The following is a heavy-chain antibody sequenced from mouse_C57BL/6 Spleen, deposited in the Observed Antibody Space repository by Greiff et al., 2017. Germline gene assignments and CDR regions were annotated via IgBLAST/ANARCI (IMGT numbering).Heavy chain of an antibody. CDR1: GYTFTSYW. CDR2: INPNSGST. V-gene: IGHV1-64*01. CDR3: ARGGGSSPFAD. Sequence: QVQLQQSGAELVKPGASVKLSCKASGYTFTSYWMHWVKQRPGQGLEWIGIINPNSGSTNYNEKFKSKATLTVDKSSSTAYMQLSSLKSEDSAVYYCARGGGSSPFADWGQGTLVTVSA. D-gene: IGHD1-1*01. J-gene: IGHJ3*01.